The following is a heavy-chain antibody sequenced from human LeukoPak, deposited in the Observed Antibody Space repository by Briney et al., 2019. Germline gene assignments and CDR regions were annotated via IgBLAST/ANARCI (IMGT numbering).Heavy chain of an antibody. CDR3: ARRGLVVIGSEGFDP. CDR2: INHSGST. D-gene: IGHD3-22*01. J-gene: IGHJ5*02. V-gene: IGHV4-34*01. Sequence: SETLSLTCAVYGGSFSGYYWSWIRQPPGKQLEWIGEINHSGSTNYNPSLKSRVTISLDTSKNQFSLKLSSVTAADTAVYYCARRGLVVIGSEGFDPWGQGTLVTVSS. CDR1: GGSFSGYY.